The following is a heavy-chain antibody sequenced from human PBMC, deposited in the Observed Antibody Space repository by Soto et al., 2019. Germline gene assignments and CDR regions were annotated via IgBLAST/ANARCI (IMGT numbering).Heavy chain of an antibody. CDR3: ASGARVLGGSSGWPDYAFDV. J-gene: IGHJ3*01. Sequence: QVQLVQSGAAVRKPGSSVKVSCKASGGTFTKYAITWVRQAPRQGLERMGGIVPLPGTTNYAQKFRGRVTICANESTSTPYLDLSSLKYDHTAMYFWASGARVLGGSSGWPDYAFDVWRQGNIVSVSS. D-gene: IGHD6-19*01. V-gene: IGHV1-69*01. CDR1: GGTFTKYA. CDR2: IVPLPGTT.